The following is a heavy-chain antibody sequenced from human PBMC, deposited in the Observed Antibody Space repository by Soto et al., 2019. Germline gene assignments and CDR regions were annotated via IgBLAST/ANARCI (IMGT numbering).Heavy chain of an antibody. V-gene: IGHV3-30-3*01. J-gene: IGHJ2*01. CDR1: GFTFSSYA. Sequence: QVQLVESGGGVVQPGRSLRLSCAASGFTFSSYAMHWVRQAPGKGLEWVAVISYDGSNKYYADSVKGRFTISRDNSKNTLYLQMNSLRAEDTAVHYCARDPLWGTAMVLWYFDLWGRSTLVTVSS. CDR3: ARDPLWGTAMVLWYFDL. D-gene: IGHD5-18*01. CDR2: ISYDGSNK.